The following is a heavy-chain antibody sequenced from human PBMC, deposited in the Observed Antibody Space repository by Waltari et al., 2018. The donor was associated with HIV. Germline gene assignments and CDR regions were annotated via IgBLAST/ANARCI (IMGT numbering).Heavy chain of an antibody. CDR3: AKELRSGYSYYYYGMDV. D-gene: IGHD2-15*01. Sequence: QGQLVESGGGVVQPRGSLRLSCAASGLRFSISAIHWDRQAPGKGLEWVTFIRYDGNTKYYADSVKGRFTISRDNSKNTLYLQMSSLRAEDTAVYYCAKELRSGYSYYYYGMDVWGQGTTVTVSS. CDR2: IRYDGNTK. J-gene: IGHJ6*02. V-gene: IGHV3-30*02. CDR1: GLRFSISA.